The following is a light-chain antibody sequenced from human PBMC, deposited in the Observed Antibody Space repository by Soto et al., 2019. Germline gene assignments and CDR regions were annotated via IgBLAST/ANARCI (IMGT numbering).Light chain of an antibody. CDR3: QQRSNWPLT. CDR2: GAS. V-gene: IGKV3-15*01. CDR1: QSVSSN. J-gene: IGKJ4*01. Sequence: EIVMTQSPATLSVSPGERATLSCRASQSVSSNLSRYQQKPGQAPRLLIYGASTRATGIPARFSAWGSGTGFTLTISSLETEDFAVYYCQQRSNWPLTFGGGTKVDI.